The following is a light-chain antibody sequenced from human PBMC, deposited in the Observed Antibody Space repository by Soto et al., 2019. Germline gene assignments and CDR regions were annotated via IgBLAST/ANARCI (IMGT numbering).Light chain of an antibody. CDR1: SSDVGGYNY. V-gene: IGLV2-8*01. Sequence: QSALTQPPSASGSPGQSVTISCTGTSSDVGGYNYVSWYQQHPDKAPKLIIYKVSKRPSGVPDRFSGSKSGNTASLTVSGLQAEDEADYYCSSYGGYNNVIFGGGTKVTVL. CDR2: KVS. J-gene: IGLJ2*01. CDR3: SSYGGYNNVI.